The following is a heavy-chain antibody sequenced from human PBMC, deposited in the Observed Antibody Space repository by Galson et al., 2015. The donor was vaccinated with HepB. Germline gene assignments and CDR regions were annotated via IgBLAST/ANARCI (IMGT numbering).Heavy chain of an antibody. J-gene: IGHJ6*03. D-gene: IGHD3-22*01. CDR2: ISSSSSYI. CDR1: GFTFSSYS. Sequence: SLRLSCAASGFTFSSYSMNWVRQAPGKGLEWVSSISSSSSYIYYADSVKGRFTISRDNAKNSLYLQMNSLRAEDTAVYYCARVTRGTYYYDSSGERLYYYYYYMDVWGKGTTVTVSS. CDR3: ARVTRGTYYYDSSGERLYYYYYYMDV. V-gene: IGHV3-21*01.